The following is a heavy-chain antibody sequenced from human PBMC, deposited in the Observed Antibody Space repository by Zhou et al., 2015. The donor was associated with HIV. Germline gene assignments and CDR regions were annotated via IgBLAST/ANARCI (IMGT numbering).Heavy chain of an antibody. CDR3: GLGVLVVYAPLSYYMDV. V-gene: IGHV1-69*01. CDR2: IIPIFGTA. D-gene: IGHD2-8*02. Sequence: QVHLVQSGAEVKKPGSSVKVSCKASGGTFSSYAISWVRQAPGQGLEWMGGIIPIFGTANYAQKFQGRVTITADESTSTAYMELSSLRSEDTAVYYCGLGVLVVYAPLSYYMDVWGERDRRSPSP. J-gene: IGHJ6*03. CDR1: GGTFSSYA.